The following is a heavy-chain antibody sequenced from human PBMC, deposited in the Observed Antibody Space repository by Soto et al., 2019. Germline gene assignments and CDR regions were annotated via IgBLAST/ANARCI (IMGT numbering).Heavy chain of an antibody. Sequence: QVQWVKSGAEVKRPGSSWKVSCKASGDTSNFYSFTWVRQAPGLGLEWMGRVNPIVSMSNYAQKFQGRVTMTADKSTSTAYMELSSLRSEDTAIYYCASSYGSGYRAFDYWGQGALVTVSS. CDR2: VNPIVSMS. CDR3: ASSYGSGYRAFDY. V-gene: IGHV1-69*02. J-gene: IGHJ4*02. CDR1: GDTSNFYS. D-gene: IGHD3-10*01.